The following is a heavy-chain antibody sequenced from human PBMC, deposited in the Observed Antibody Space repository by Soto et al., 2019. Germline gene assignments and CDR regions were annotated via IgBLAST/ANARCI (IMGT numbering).Heavy chain of an antibody. J-gene: IGHJ6*02. Sequence: QVQLVQSGAEVKKPGSSVKVSCKASGGTFSSYTISWVRQAPGQGLEWMGRIIPILGIANYAQKFQGRVTMTAYKSTSTAYMALSSLRSEDTAGYYCAGRGVLTPTNYYYGTDVWGQGTTVTVSS. CDR2: IIPILGIA. V-gene: IGHV1-69*02. CDR3: AGRGVLTPTNYYYGTDV. CDR1: GGTFSSYT. D-gene: IGHD3-10*01.